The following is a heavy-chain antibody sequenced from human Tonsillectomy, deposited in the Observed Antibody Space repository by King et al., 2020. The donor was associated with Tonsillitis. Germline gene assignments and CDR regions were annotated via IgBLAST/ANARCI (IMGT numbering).Heavy chain of an antibody. J-gene: IGHJ4*02. D-gene: IGHD6-13*01. CDR2: ITSGSSYT. CDR3: ARDGQLVVPYYFDY. Sequence: VQLVESGGGLVKPGGSLRLSCAASGFTFSRFSFNWVRQAPGEGLEWVSSITSGSSYTSSADSVKGRFTISRDDAKNTLYLQMNSLRGEDTAVYFCARDGQLVVPYYFDYWGQGTLVTVSS. V-gene: IGHV3-21*01. CDR1: GFTFSRFS.